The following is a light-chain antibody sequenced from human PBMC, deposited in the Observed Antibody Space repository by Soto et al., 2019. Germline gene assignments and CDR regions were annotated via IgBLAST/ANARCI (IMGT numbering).Light chain of an antibody. CDR3: AAYTTSSTLV. Sequence: QSALTQPASVSGSPGQSITLSCAGTSGDVGAFDYVSWYQHHPGKVPKLMIYDVSDRPSGVSTRFSGSKSANMASLTISGLQADDEADYYCAAYTTSSTLVFGGGTKLTVL. V-gene: IGLV2-14*03. J-gene: IGLJ3*02. CDR2: DVS. CDR1: SGDVGAFDY.